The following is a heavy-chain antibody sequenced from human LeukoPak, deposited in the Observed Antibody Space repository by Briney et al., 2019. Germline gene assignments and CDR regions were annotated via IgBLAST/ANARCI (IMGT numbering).Heavy chain of an antibody. V-gene: IGHV3-30-3*01. J-gene: IGHJ4*02. CDR2: KSYDGSNK. CDR1: GFTFSSYA. D-gene: IGHD3-22*01. Sequence: GGSLRLSCAASGFTFSSYAMHWVRQAPGKGLEWVAVKSYDGSNKYYADSVKGRFTISRDNSKNTLYLQMNSLRAEDTAVYYCSGYWDDYWGQGTLVTVSS. CDR3: SGYWDDY.